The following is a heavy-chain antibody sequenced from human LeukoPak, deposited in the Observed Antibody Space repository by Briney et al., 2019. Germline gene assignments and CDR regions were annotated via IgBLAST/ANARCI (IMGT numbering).Heavy chain of an antibody. Sequence: GGSLRLSCAASGFAFNYAWVSWVRQAPGKGLEWVSYISSSGSTIYYADSVKGRFTISRDNAKNSLCLQMNSLRAEDTAVYYCAELGITMIGGVWGKGTTVTISS. V-gene: IGHV3-11*04. D-gene: IGHD3-10*02. CDR2: ISSSGSTI. CDR3: AELGITMIGGV. J-gene: IGHJ6*04. CDR1: GFAFNYAW.